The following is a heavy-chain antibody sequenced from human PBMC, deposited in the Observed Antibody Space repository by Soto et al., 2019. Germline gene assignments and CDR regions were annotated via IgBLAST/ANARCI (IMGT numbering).Heavy chain of an antibody. CDR3: ARPGVVTATNDAFDI. Sequence: QIQLVQSGAEVKKPGASVKVSCKASGYTFTSYAMHWVRQAPGQRLEWMGWINAGNGNTKYSQKFQGRVTITRDTSASTAYKELSSLRSEDTAVYYCARPGVVTATNDAFDIWGQGTMVTVSS. CDR2: INAGNGNT. V-gene: IGHV1-3*01. D-gene: IGHD2-21*02. J-gene: IGHJ3*02. CDR1: GYTFTSYA.